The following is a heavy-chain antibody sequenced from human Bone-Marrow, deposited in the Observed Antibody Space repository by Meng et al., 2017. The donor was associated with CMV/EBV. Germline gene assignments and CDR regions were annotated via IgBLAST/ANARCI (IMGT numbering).Heavy chain of an antibody. Sequence: GESLKISCAASGVLVSRNYMSWVRQAPGKGLEWVSTLYSRGATYYADSVKGRFTISRDNSKNTVSLQMHGLTPDDSGVYYCAKDQVVQTSAAIPEIFYRGMDVWGQGTTVTGSS. V-gene: IGHV3-66*03. CDR2: LYSRGAT. J-gene: IGHJ6*02. CDR3: AKDQVVQTSAAIPEIFYRGMDV. D-gene: IGHD6-13*01. CDR1: GVLVSRNY.